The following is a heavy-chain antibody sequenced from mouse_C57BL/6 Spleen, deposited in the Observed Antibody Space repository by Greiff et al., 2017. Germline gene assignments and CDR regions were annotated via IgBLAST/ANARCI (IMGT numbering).Heavy chain of an antibody. V-gene: IGHV14-4*01. D-gene: IGHD4-1*01. J-gene: IGHJ3*01. CDR1: GFNIKDDY. CDR3: TTLTGTGFAY. CDR2: IDPENGDP. Sequence: VQLKESGAELVRPGASVKLSCTASGFNIKDDYMHWVKQRPEQGLEWIGWIDPENGDPEYASKFQGKATITADTSSNTAYLQLSSLTSEDTAVYYCTTLTGTGFAYWGQVTLVTVSA.